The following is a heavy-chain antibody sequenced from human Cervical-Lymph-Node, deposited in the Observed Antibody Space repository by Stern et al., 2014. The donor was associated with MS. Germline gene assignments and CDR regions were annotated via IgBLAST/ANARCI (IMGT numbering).Heavy chain of an antibody. CDR2: IGWDDDK. D-gene: IGHD3-22*01. J-gene: IGHJ4*02. CDR3: TRLNYYDSSAYGTFDY. Sequence: QVTLRESGPAMVKPTQTLTLTCTLSGFSLSSSGMCVSWIRQAPGKALERLALIGWDDDKFYSTSLKTRLSISTDTSKNQVVLTMTDMDPVDTATYYCTRLNYYDSSAYGTFDYWGQGTLVTVSS. CDR1: GFSLSSSGMC. V-gene: IGHV2-70*01.